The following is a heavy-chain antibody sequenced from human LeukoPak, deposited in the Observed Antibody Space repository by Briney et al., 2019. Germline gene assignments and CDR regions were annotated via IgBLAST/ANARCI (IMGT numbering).Heavy chain of an antibody. J-gene: IGHJ4*02. CDR2: IYYSGST. D-gene: IGHD3-3*01. CDR1: GGSISSSSYY. V-gene: IGHV4-39*07. Sequence: PSETLSLTCTVSGGSISSSSYYWAWIRQPPGKGLEWIGNIYYSGSTYYSPSLKSRVTISVDTSKNQFSLNLSSVTAADTAVYYCARDYLYYDFWSGYQEYYFDYWGQGTLVTVSS. CDR3: ARDYLYYDFWSGYQEYYFDY.